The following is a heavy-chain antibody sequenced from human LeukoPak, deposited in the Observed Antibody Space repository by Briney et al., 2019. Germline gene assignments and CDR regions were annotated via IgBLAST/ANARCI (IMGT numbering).Heavy chain of an antibody. CDR2: IIPIFGTA. V-gene: IGHV1-69*13. CDR1: GGTFSSYA. D-gene: IGHD4-17*01. J-gene: IGHJ6*03. CDR3: ARARGGDYVYYYYYMDV. Sequence: ASVKVSCKASGGTFSSYAISWVRQAPGQGLEWMGGIIPIFGTANYAQKFQGRVTITADESTSTAYMELSSLRSEDTAVYYCARARGGDYVYYYYYMDVRGKGTTVTISS.